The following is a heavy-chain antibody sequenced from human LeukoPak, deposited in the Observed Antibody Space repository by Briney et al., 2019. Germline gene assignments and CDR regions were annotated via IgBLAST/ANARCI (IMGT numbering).Heavy chain of an antibody. V-gene: IGHV3-7*01. CDR1: GFTFSSYG. CDR2: IKQDGSEK. J-gene: IGHJ4*02. Sequence: GGTLRLSCAASGFTFSSYGMSWVRQAPGKGLEWVANIKQDGSEKYYVDSVKGRFTISRDNAKNSLYLQMNSLRAEDTAVYYCARVSRKTITMIVVATFDYWGQGTLVTVSS. CDR3: ARVSRKTITMIVVATFDY. D-gene: IGHD3-22*01.